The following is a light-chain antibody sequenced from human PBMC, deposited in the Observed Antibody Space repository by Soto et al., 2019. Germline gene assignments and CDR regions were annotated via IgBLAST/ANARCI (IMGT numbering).Light chain of an antibody. CDR3: QQSHSIPYT. V-gene: IGKV1-39*01. CDR2: AAS. Sequence: DIQMTQTQSSLSASVGDRVTITCRASQTISSYLNWYQQKPGKAPKLLIYAASSLQSGVPSRFSGSGSGTDFTLTISSLQPEDFATYYCQQSHSIPYTFGQGTKLEIK. CDR1: QTISSY. J-gene: IGKJ2*01.